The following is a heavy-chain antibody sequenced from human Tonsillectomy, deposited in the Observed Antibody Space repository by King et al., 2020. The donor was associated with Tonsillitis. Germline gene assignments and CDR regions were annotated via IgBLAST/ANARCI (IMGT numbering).Heavy chain of an antibody. CDR2: IYTSGST. V-gene: IGHV4-4*07. J-gene: IGHJ5*02. CDR3: ARVIAAAGTNWFDP. D-gene: IGHD6-13*01. Sequence: QLQESGPGLVKPSETLSLTCTVSGGSISSYYWSWIRQPAGKGLEWIGRIYTSGSTNYNPSLKSRVTMSVDTSKNQFSLKLSSVTAADTAVYYCARVIAAAGTNWFDPWGQGTLVTVSS. CDR1: GGSISSYY.